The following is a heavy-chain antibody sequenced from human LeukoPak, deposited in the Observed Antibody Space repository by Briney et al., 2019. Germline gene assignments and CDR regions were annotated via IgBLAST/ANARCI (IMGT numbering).Heavy chain of an antibody. CDR2: ISSSSSTI. D-gene: IGHD3-10*01. CDR3: ARTPDIGFGELLDYFDY. V-gene: IGHV3-48*04. J-gene: IGHJ4*02. CDR1: GFTFSSYS. Sequence: GGSLRLSCAASGFTFSSYSMNWVRQAPGKGLEWVSYISSSSSTIYYADSVKGRFTISRDNAKNSLYLQMNSLRAEDTAVYYCARTPDIGFGELLDYFDYWGQGTLVTVSS.